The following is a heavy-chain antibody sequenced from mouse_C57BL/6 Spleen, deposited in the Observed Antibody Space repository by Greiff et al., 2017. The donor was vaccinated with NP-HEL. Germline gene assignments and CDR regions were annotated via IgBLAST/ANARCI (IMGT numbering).Heavy chain of an antibody. D-gene: IGHD1-1*02. Sequence: QVQLQQPGAELVKPGASVKLSCKASGYTFTSYWMHWVKQRPGRGLEWIGRIDPNSGGTKYNEKFKSKATLTVDKPSSTAYMQLSSLTSEDSAVYCGARDYGLYYYAMDYWGQGTSVTVSS. CDR3: ARDYGLYYYAMDY. CDR1: GYTFTSYW. CDR2: IDPNSGGT. V-gene: IGHV1-72*01. J-gene: IGHJ4*01.